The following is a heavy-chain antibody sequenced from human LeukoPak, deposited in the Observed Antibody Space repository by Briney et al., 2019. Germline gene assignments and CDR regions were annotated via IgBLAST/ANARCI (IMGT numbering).Heavy chain of an antibody. J-gene: IGHJ4*02. CDR3: ARDSTYCTNGVCYPSGWDYYFDY. CDR2: IRYDGSNK. D-gene: IGHD2-8*01. V-gene: IGHV3-30*02. CDR1: GFTFSSYG. Sequence: GGSLRLSCAASGFTFSSYGMHWVRQAPGKGLEWVAFIRYDGSNKYYADSVKGRFTISRDNSKNSLYLQMNSLRAEDTAVYYCARDSTYCTNGVCYPSGWDYYFDYWGQGTLVTVSS.